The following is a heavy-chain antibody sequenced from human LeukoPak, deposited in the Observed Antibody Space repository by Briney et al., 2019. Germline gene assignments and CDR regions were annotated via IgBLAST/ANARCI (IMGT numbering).Heavy chain of an antibody. J-gene: IGHJ6*03. V-gene: IGHV3-23*01. Sequence: GGSLRLSCAASGFTLSSYAMSWVRQAPGKGLQWVSAISGSGGSTYYADSVKGRFTISRDNSKNTLYLQMNSLRAEDTAVYYCATDLFDYMDVWGKGTTVTVSS. CDR3: ATDLFDYMDV. D-gene: IGHD2-21*01. CDR1: GFTLSSYA. CDR2: ISGSGGST.